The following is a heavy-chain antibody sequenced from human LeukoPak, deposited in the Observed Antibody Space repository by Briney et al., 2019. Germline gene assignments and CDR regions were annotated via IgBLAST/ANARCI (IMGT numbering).Heavy chain of an antibody. J-gene: IGHJ6*03. CDR2: FSGSGGTT. Sequence: PGGSLRLSCAASGFTFTRHWMHWVRQAPGRGLEWVSGFSGSGGTTYYADSVKGRFTISRDNSKNTLYLQMNSLRAEDTAVYYCANGNRCTSPNCLGYYYFYMDVWGKGTTVTVSS. D-gene: IGHD2-8*01. CDR1: GFTFTRHW. CDR3: ANGNRCTSPNCLGYYYFYMDV. V-gene: IGHV3-23*01.